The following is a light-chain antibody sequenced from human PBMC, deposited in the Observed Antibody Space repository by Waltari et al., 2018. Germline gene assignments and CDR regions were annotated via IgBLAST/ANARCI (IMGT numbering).Light chain of an antibody. V-gene: IGKV3D-15*01. CDR2: FAN. CDR3: QQSRRWPQRT. J-gene: IGKJ2*01. CDR1: ENVGTN. Sequence: LVMTQSPVPVSVSPGEAITLSCTASENVGTNVAWYRHKPCQPPRRLIYFANSRATGVPARISGSGSGTDCTLSISSLESEDFAFYYCQQSRRWPQRTFGQGTKLEI.